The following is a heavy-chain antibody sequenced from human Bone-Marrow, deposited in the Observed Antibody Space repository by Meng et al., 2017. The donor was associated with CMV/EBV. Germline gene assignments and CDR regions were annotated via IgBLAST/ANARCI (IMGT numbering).Heavy chain of an antibody. D-gene: IGHD2-2*02. CDR1: GFTFSSYS. J-gene: IGHJ4*02. Sequence: GGSLRLSCAASGFTFSSYSMNWVRQAPGKGLEWVSSISSSSSYIYYADSVKGRFTISRDNAKNSLYLQMNSLRAEDTAVYYCARRYCSSTSCYIRGFSLWGQGKLVTFSS. CDR2: ISSSSSYI. CDR3: ARRYCSSTSCYIRGFSL. V-gene: IGHV3-21*01.